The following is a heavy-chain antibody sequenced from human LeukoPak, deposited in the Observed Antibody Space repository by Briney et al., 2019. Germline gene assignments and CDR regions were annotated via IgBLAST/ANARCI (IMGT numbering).Heavy chain of an antibody. V-gene: IGHV4-59*01. CDR2: IYYSGST. J-gene: IGHJ4*02. CDR1: GGSISSYY. D-gene: IGHD3-22*01. CDR3: ARGVDTGGYYYFDF. Sequence: SETLSLTCTVSGGSISSYYWSWIRQPPGKGLEWIGYIYYSGSTNYNPSLKSRVTISVDTSKNQFSLKLSSVTAADTAVYYCARGVDTGGYYYFDFWGQGALVTVSS.